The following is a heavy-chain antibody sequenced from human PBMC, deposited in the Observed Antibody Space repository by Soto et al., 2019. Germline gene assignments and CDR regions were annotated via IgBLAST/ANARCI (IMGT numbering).Heavy chain of an antibody. D-gene: IGHD1-1*01. CDR2: IYYGGST. V-gene: IGHV4-31*03. CDR3: VVGTTSGDAFDI. Sequence: SETLSLTCTVSGGSIGSGDYYWSWIRQLPGKGLGWIGYIYYGGSTQYNPSLKSRLMQSIDASNNQLSLKLNSVTAADTAVYYCVVGTTSGDAFDIWGQGTMVTVSS. J-gene: IGHJ3*02. CDR1: GGSIGSGDYY.